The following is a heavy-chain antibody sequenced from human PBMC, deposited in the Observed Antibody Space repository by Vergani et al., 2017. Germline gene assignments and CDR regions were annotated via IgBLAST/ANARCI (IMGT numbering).Heavy chain of an antibody. D-gene: IGHD3-10*01. J-gene: IGHJ6*02. CDR1: GYTVTELS. V-gene: IGHV1-24*01. CDR3: ATGLLWFGELKVPYYFYGMDV. CDR2: FDPEDGET. Sequence: QVQLVQSGAEVKKPGASVKVSCKVSGYTVTELSMHWVRQALGKGLEWMGGFDPEDGETIYAQKFQGRVTMTEDTSTDTAYMELSSLRSEDTAVYYCATGLLWFGELKVPYYFYGMDVWGQGTTVTVSS.